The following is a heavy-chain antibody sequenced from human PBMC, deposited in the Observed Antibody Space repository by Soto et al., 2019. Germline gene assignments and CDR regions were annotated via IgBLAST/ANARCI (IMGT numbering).Heavy chain of an antibody. CDR1: GGSMSRHY. V-gene: IGHV4-59*08. D-gene: IGHD4-17*01. CDR2: IYYSGST. J-gene: IGHJ4*02. Sequence: PSETLSHTCTVSGGSMSRHYWSWFRQPPGQGLEWIGYIYYSGSTNYNPSLKSRVTISVDTSKSQFSLRLSSVTAADTAVYFCARLDDYEHHLAYCAQGALVTVS. CDR3: ARLDDYEHHLAY.